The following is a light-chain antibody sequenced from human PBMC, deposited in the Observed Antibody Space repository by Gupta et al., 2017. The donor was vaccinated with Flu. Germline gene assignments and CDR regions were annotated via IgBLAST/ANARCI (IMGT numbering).Light chain of an antibody. CDR1: QSISTN. CDR3: HHYNNWPPWT. J-gene: IGKJ1*01. CDR2: GAS. Sequence: ATVSVCPGERATLSCRASQSISTNLAWYQQKPGQAPRLLIYGASTRATGIPARFSGSGSGTEFTLTISSLQSEDFAVYYCHHYNNWPPWTLGQGTKVEIK. V-gene: IGKV3-15*01.